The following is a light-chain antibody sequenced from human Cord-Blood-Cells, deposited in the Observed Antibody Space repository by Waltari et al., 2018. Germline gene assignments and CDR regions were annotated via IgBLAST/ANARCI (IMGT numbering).Light chain of an antibody. CDR3: QQFNSYPLT. CDR1: QGISSA. CDR2: DAS. V-gene: IGKV1-13*02. Sequence: IQLTQSPSSLSASVGDRVTITCRASQGISSALVWYQQKPGKAPKLLIYDASSLESGVPSRFSGSGSGTDFTLTISSLQPEDFATYYCQQFNSYPLTFGQGTRLEIK. J-gene: IGKJ5*01.